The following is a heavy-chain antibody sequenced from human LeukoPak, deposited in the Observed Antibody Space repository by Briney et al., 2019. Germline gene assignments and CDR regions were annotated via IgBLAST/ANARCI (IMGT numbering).Heavy chain of an antibody. J-gene: IGHJ6*02. D-gene: IGHD3-3*02. CDR1: GYIFTDYF. Sequence: GASVKVSCKTSGYIFTDYFMHWVRQAPGQGLEWMGRINPNSGGTNLAQKFQGRVTMTRNTSISTAYMELSSLRSEDTAVYYCARGRGSIFGVVIISYYYYGMDVWGQGTTVTVSS. CDR2: INPNSGGT. CDR3: ARGRGSIFGVVIISYYYYGMDV. V-gene: IGHV1/OR15-1*04.